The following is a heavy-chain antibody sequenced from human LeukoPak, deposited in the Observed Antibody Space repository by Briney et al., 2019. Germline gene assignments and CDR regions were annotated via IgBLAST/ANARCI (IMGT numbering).Heavy chain of an antibody. CDR2: IYYSGST. V-gene: IGHV4-39*01. CDR1: GGSISSSSYQ. CDR3: ARISIVVVPAHFDY. J-gene: IGHJ4*02. D-gene: IGHD2-2*01. Sequence: PSETLSLTCTVSGGSISSSSYQWGWIRQPPGKGLEWIGSIYYSGSTYYNPSLKSRVTVSVDTSKNQFSLKLSSVTAADTAVYYCARISIVVVPAHFDYWGQGTLVTVSS.